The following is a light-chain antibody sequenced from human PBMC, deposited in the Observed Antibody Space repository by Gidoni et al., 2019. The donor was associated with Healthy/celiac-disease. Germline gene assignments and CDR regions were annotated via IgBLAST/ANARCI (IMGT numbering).Light chain of an antibody. J-gene: IGKJ1*01. CDR3: QQYNSYSRT. Sequence: DIQLTQSPSTLSASVGDRVTVTCRASQSISSWLDWYQQRPGNAPQLLIYDASSLESGVPSRFSGSGSGTEFTLTISSLQPDDFATYYCQQYNSYSRTFGQGTKVEIK. CDR2: DAS. CDR1: QSISSW. V-gene: IGKV1-5*01.